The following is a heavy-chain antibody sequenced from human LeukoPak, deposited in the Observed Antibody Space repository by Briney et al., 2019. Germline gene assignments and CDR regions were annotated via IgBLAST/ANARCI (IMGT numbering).Heavy chain of an antibody. J-gene: IGHJ6*03. CDR1: GGSFSGYY. D-gene: IGHD6-13*01. V-gene: IGHV4-34*01. CDR3: ERGRGIAAAGTSQAKAYYYYMDV. CDR2: INHSGST. Sequence: SETLSLTCAVYGGSFSGYYWSWIRQPPGKGLEWIGEINHSGSTNYNPSLKSRVTISVDTSKNQFSLKLSSVTAADTAVYYCERGRGIAAAGTSQAKAYYYYMDVWGKGTTVTVSS.